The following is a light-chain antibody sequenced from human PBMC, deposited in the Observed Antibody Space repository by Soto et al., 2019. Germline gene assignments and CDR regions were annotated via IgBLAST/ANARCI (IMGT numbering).Light chain of an antibody. Sequence: EIVLTQSPGTLSLSPGERATLSCRASQSLNSFYLAWYQQKPGQAPRLLIYGSSNRATGIPDRFSGSGSGTDFTITISRMETDAVQVYYCQQYDISPRKFGQGTKVDIK. CDR3: QQYDISPRK. V-gene: IGKV3-20*01. J-gene: IGKJ1*01. CDR1: QSLNSFY. CDR2: GSS.